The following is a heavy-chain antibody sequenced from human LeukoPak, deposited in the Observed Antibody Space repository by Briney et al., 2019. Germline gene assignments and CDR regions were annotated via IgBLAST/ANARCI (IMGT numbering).Heavy chain of an antibody. Sequence: SETLSLTCTVSGDSISSGYYWGWIRQPPGKGLEWIGSIYHSGSTYYNPSLKSRVTISVDTSKNQFSLKLSSVTAADTAVYYCARDQDAVAGLLYYYYYMDVWGKGTTVTISS. CDR2: IYHSGST. J-gene: IGHJ6*03. D-gene: IGHD6-19*01. CDR3: ARDQDAVAGLLYYYYYMDV. CDR1: GDSISSGYY. V-gene: IGHV4-38-2*02.